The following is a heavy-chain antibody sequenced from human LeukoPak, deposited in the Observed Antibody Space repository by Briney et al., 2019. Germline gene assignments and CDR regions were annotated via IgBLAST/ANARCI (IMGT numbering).Heavy chain of an antibody. CDR1: GFTFSSYW. J-gene: IGHJ4*02. V-gene: IGHV3-74*01. D-gene: IGHD1-26*01. CDR3: VYSGSYFGVY. CDR2: INSDGSST. Sequence: PGGSLRLSCAASGFTFSSYWMHWVRQAPGKGLVWVSRINSDGSSTSYADSVKGRFAISRDNAKNTLYLQMNSLRAEDTAVYYCVYSGSYFGVYWGQGTLVTVSS.